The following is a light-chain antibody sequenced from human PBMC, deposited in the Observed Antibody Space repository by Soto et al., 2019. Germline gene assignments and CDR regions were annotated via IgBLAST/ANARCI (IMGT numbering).Light chain of an antibody. Sequence: IVMTQTPLSSPVTLGQPASISCRSNQSLVHSDGYTYLSWYQLKPGQPPRLLIYRVSNRFSGVPDSSSGRGAGTNFTMRISRVESDDVGVYFCMQATQFPPYTFGQGTKLEI. V-gene: IGKV2-24*01. J-gene: IGKJ2*01. CDR2: RVS. CDR1: QSLVHSDGYTY. CDR3: MQATQFPPYT.